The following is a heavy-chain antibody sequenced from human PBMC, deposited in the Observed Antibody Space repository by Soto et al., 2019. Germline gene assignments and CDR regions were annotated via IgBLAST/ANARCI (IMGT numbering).Heavy chain of an antibody. CDR1: GGTFSSYA. CDR3: ARRGKDYGDGEGDY. V-gene: IGHV1-69*12. J-gene: IGHJ4*02. Sequence: QVQLVQSGAEVKKPWSSVKVSCKASGGTFSSYAISWVRQAPGQGLEWMGGIIPIFGTANYAQKFQGRVTITADESTSTAYMELSSLRSEDTAVYYCARRGKDYGDGEGDYWGQGTLVTVSS. CDR2: IIPIFGTA. D-gene: IGHD4-17*01.